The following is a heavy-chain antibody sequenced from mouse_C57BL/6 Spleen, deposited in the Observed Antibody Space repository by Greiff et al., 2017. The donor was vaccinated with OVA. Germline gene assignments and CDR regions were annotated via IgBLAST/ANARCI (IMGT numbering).Heavy chain of an antibody. CDR3: ARTAQATGWFAY. V-gene: IGHV1-61*01. CDR1: GYTFTSYW. J-gene: IGHJ3*01. D-gene: IGHD3-2*02. CDR2: IYPSDSET. Sequence: QVQLQQPGAELVRPGSSVKLSCKASGYTFTSYWMDWVKQRPGQGLEWIGNIYPSDSETHYNQKFKDKATLTVDKSSSPAYMQLSSLTSEDSAVYYCARTAQATGWFAYWGQGTLVTVSA.